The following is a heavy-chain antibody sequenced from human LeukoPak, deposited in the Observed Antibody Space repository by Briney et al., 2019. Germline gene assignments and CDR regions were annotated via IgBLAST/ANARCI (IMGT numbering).Heavy chain of an antibody. CDR2: IKQDGSKE. J-gene: IGHJ5*01. D-gene: IGHD3-10*01. V-gene: IGHV3-7*01. CDR1: GFTFRNYW. CDR3: TRWAGVIDS. Sequence: GGSLRLSCAASGFTFRNYWMSWVRQAPGKGPEWVANIKQDGSKEEYVDSVKGRFTISRDNANNSLSLQMNGLRAEDTAVYYCTRWAGVIDSWGQGTLVTVSP.